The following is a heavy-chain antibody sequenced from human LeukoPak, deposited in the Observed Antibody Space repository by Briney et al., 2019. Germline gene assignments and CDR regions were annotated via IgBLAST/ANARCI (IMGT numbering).Heavy chain of an antibody. CDR2: IRYDGSNK. CDR1: GFTFSSYG. Sequence: HPGGSLRLSCAASGFTFSSYGMHWVRQAPGKGLEWVAFIRYDGSNKYYADSVKGRFTISRDSSKNTLYLQMNSLRAEDTAVYYCAKGTGPIYDSSDYWGQGTLVTVSS. V-gene: IGHV3-30*02. J-gene: IGHJ4*02. CDR3: AKGTGPIYDSSDY. D-gene: IGHD3-22*01.